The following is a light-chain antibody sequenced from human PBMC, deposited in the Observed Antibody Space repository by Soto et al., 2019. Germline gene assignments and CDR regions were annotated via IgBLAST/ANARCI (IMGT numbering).Light chain of an antibody. J-gene: IGLJ3*02. Sequence: QSVLTQPASVSGSPGQSSTISCTGTSSDVGGYNYGSWYQQHPGKAPQLMIYEGSNRPSGVSNRFSGSKSGNTASLTISGLQAEDEADYYCSSYTSSSTLVFGGGTKVTVL. CDR3: SSYTSSSTLV. CDR1: SSDVGGYNY. V-gene: IGLV2-14*01. CDR2: EGS.